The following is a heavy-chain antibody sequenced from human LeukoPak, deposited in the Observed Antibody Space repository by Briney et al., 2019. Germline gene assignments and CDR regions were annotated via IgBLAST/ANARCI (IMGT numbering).Heavy chain of an antibody. D-gene: IGHD3-3*01. Sequence: ASVKVSCKASGGTFSSYAISWVRQAAGQGLEWMGWMNPNSGDTDYVQKFRGKVTMTRDTSISTAYMELSSLTYEGSAVYYCTRSGFGAGVRFDFWGQGTPVTVSS. CDR2: MNPNSGDT. J-gene: IGHJ4*02. V-gene: IGHV1-8*02. CDR1: GGTFSSYA. CDR3: TRSGFGAGVRFDF.